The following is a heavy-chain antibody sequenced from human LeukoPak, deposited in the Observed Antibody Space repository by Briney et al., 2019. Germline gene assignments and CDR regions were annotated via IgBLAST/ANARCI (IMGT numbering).Heavy chain of an antibody. CDR2: ISWNSGSI. D-gene: IGHD3-22*01. CDR3: AKDMGAIVVVITIVGAFDI. CDR1: GFTFDDYA. V-gene: IGHV3-9*01. Sequence: PGGSLRLSCAASGFTFDDYAMHWVRQAPGKGLEWVSGISWNSGSIGYADSVKGRFTISRDNAKNSLYLQMNSLRAEDTALYYCAKDMGAIVVVITIVGAFDIWGQGTMVTVSS. J-gene: IGHJ3*02.